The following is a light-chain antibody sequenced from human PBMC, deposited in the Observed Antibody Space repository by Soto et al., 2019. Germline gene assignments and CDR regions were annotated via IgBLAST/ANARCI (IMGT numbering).Light chain of an antibody. V-gene: IGLV2-14*01. CDR1: SSDVGGYNY. J-gene: IGLJ1*01. Sequence: QSALTQPASVSGSPGQSITISCTGTSSDVGGYNYVAWYQQHPGKAPKFMIYEVSNRPSGVSTRFSGSKSGNTASLTISGLQAEDEADYYCSSYTSISTYVFGTGTKVTFL. CDR3: SSYTSISTYV. CDR2: EVS.